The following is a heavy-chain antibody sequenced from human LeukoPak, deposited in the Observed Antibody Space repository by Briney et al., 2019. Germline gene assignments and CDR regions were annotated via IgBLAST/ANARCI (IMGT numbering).Heavy chain of an antibody. J-gene: IGHJ3*02. CDR2: IYYSGST. CDR1: GGFISSSSYY. V-gene: IGHV4-39*01. Sequence: SETLSLTCTVSGGFISSSSYYWGWIRQPPGKGLEWIGSIYYSGSTYYNPSLKSRVTISVDTSKNQFSLKLSSVTAADTAVYYCATPYGDYAYAFDIWGQGTMVTVSS. CDR3: ATPYGDYAYAFDI. D-gene: IGHD4-17*01.